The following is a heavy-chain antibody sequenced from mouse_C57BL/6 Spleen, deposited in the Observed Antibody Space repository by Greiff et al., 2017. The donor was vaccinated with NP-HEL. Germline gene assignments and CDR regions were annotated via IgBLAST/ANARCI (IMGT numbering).Heavy chain of an antibody. V-gene: IGHV10-1*01. CDR3: VRRGDYFDY. CDR2: IRSKSNNYAT. Sequence: EVMLVESGGGLVQPKGSLKLSCAASGFSFNTYAMNWVRQAPGKGLEWVARIRSKSNNYATYYADSVKDRFTISRDDSESMLYLQMNNLKTEDTAMYYCVRRGDYFDYWGQGTTLTVSS. J-gene: IGHJ2*01. CDR1: GFSFNTYA.